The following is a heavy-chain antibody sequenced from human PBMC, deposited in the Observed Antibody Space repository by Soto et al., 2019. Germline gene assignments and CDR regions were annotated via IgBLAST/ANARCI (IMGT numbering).Heavy chain of an antibody. CDR1: GASIGSGGW. D-gene: IGHD2-8*02. CDR3: ARHEGWTGPDQ. V-gene: IGHV4-4*02. Sequence: SETLSLTCAVSGASIGSGGWWSWVRQPPGKGLEWIAEIFHDGNTNYSPSLKSRVTISVDKSQNQFSLNVYSVAAADTAVYYCARHEGWTGPDQWGQGTLVTVSS. CDR2: IFHDGNT. J-gene: IGHJ5*02.